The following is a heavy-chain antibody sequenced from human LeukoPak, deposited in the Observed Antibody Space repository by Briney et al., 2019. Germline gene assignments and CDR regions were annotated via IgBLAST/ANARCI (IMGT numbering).Heavy chain of an antibody. CDR1: GGSISSSSYY. J-gene: IGHJ5*02. Sequence: PSETLSLTCTVSGGSISSSSYYWGWIRQPPGKGPEWIGSIYYSGSTYYNPSLKSRVTISVDTSKNQFSLKLSSVTAADTAVYYCARHFGGSCYSCPFDPWGQGTLVTVSS. D-gene: IGHD2-15*01. CDR3: ARHFGGSCYSCPFDP. CDR2: IYYSGST. V-gene: IGHV4-39*01.